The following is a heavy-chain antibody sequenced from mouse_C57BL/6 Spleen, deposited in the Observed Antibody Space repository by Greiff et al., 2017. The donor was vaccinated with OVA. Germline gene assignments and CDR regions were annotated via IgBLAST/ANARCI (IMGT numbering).Heavy chain of an antibody. J-gene: IGHJ3*01. D-gene: IGHD2-5*01. CDR3: ARSYYSNYEAWFAY. CDR2: IYPGDGDT. V-gene: IGHV1-82*01. Sequence: VQGVESGPELVKPGASVKISCKASGYAFSSSWMNWVKQRPGKGLEWIGRIYPGDGDTNYNGKFKGKATLTADKSSSTAYMQLSSLTSEDSAVYFCARSYYSNYEAWFAYWGQGTLVTVSA. CDR1: GYAFSSSW.